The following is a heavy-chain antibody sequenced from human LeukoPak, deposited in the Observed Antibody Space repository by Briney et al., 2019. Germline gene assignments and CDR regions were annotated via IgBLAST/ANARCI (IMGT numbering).Heavy chain of an antibody. CDR3: ARDLYSYGPLDY. D-gene: IGHD5-18*01. J-gene: IGHJ4*02. V-gene: IGHV4-39*07. CDR1: GGSISSSSYY. CDR2: IYYSGST. Sequence: ETLSLTCTVSGGSISSSSYYWGWIRQPPGKGLEWIGSIYYSGSTYYNPSLKSRVTISVDTSKNQFSLKLSSVTAADTAVYYCARDLYSYGPLDYWGQGTLVTVSS.